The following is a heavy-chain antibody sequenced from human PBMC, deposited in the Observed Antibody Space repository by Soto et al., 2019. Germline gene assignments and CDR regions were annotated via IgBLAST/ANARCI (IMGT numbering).Heavy chain of an antibody. CDR1: GFTFSNYP. J-gene: IGHJ4*02. CDR2: ISSNGGST. D-gene: IGHD4-17*01. CDR3: VKRTSGDYAITPYFDF. Sequence: EVQLMESGGGLVQPGGSLRLSCSASGFTFSNYPMHWVRQALGKRLEYVSSISSNGGSTYSADSVKGRFTISRDNSKNTLYLQMSSLRPDDTAVYYCVKRTSGDYAITPYFDFWGQGTLVTVSS. V-gene: IGHV3-64D*06.